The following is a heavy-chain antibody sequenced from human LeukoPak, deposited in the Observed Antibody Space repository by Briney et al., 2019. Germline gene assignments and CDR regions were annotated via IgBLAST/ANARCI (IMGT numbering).Heavy chain of an antibody. CDR2: IYYSGST. CDR3: ARDDSSDWPLDY. CDR1: GGSISSYY. J-gene: IGHJ4*02. V-gene: IGHV4-59*01. D-gene: IGHD6-19*01. Sequence: SETLSLTCTVSGGSISSYYWSWIRQPPGKGLEWIGYIYYSGSTNYNPSLKSRVTISVDTSKNQFSLKLSSVTAADTAVYYCARDDSSDWPLDYWGQGTLVTV.